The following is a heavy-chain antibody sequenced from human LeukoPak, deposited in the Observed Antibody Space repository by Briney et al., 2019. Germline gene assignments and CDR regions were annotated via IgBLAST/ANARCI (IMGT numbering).Heavy chain of an antibody. CDR3: ARQGPGYCGGTSCYGVAY. CDR2: INTNTGNP. J-gene: IGHJ4*02. V-gene: IGHV7-4-1*01. Sequence: ASVKVSCTASGYTFTGYYMHWVRQAPGQGLEWMGWINTNTGNPTYAQGFTGRFVFSLDTSVSTAYLQIRSLMAEDTAVVYGARQGPGYCGGTSCYGVAYWGQGALVTVSS. D-gene: IGHD2-2*01. CDR1: GYTFTGYY.